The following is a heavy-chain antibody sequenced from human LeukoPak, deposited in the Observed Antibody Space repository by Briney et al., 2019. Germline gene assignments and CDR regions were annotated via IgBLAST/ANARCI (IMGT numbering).Heavy chain of an antibody. CDR2: INHSGST. D-gene: IGHD6-13*01. V-gene: IGHV4-34*01. CDR1: GGSFSGYY. Sequence: SETLSLTCAVYGGSFSGYYWSWIRQPPGKGLEWIGEINHSGSTNYNPSLKSRVTISVDTSKNQFSLKLSSVTAADTAVYYCARVGYSSSWIDYWGQETLVTVSS. J-gene: IGHJ4*02. CDR3: ARVGYSSSWIDY.